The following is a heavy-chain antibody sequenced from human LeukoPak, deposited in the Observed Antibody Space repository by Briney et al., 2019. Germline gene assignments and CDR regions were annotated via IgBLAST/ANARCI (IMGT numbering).Heavy chain of an antibody. Sequence: GGSLRLSCAASGFTFSNYAVSWVRQAPGKGLEWVSIISGSDGATYYADSVKGRFTISRDNSKNTLYLQMNSLRAEDTAVYYCAKLNSRYCSGGSCHGHQHWGQGTLVTVSS. V-gene: IGHV3-23*01. J-gene: IGHJ1*01. CDR1: GFTFSNYA. D-gene: IGHD2-15*01. CDR2: ISGSDGAT. CDR3: AKLNSRYCSGGSCHGHQH.